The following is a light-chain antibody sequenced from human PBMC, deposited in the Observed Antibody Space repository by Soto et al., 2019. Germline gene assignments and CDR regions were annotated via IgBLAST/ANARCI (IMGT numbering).Light chain of an antibody. CDR3: QSYDSSLSGVV. Sequence: QAVLTQQPSVSGAPGQRVTISCTGSSSNIEAGYDVHWYQHLPGTAPKLLIYTNINRPSGVPDRFSGSNSGTSASLAITGLQAEDEADYYCQSYDSSLSGVVFGGGTKLTVL. V-gene: IGLV1-40*01. CDR2: TNI. CDR1: SSNIEAGYD. J-gene: IGLJ2*01.